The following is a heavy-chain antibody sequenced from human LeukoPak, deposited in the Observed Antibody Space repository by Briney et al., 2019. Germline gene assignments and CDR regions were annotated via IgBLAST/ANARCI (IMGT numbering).Heavy chain of an antibody. Sequence: SETLSLTCTVSGGSISSYYWSWIRQPAGKGLEWIGRIYTSGSTNYNPSLRSRVTMSVDTSKNQFSLKLSSVTAADTAVYYCAREPVAVAGTWGFDPWGQGTLVTVSS. J-gene: IGHJ5*02. CDR1: GGSISSYY. CDR3: AREPVAVAGTWGFDP. V-gene: IGHV4-4*07. CDR2: IYTSGST. D-gene: IGHD6-19*01.